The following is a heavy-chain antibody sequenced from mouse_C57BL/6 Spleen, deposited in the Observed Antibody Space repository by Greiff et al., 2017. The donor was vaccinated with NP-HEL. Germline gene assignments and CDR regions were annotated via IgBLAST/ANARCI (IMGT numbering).Heavy chain of an antibody. CDR1: GYAFTNYL. Sequence: VKLMESGAELVRPGTSVKVSCKASGYAFTNYLIEWVKQRPGQGLEWIGVINPGSGGTNYNEKFKGKATLTADKSSSTAYMQLSSLTSEDSAVYFCARGGAQATLFFAYWGQGTLVTVSA. J-gene: IGHJ3*01. CDR2: INPGSGGT. V-gene: IGHV1-54*01. D-gene: IGHD3-2*02. CDR3: ARGGAQATLFFAY.